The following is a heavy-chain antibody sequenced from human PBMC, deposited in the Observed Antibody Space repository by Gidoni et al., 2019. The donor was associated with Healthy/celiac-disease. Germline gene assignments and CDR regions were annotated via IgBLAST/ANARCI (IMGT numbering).Heavy chain of an antibody. CDR3: VNGIGYCSGGSCPGYYGMDV. V-gene: IGHV3-64D*06. J-gene: IGHJ6*02. CDR1: GFTFSSYA. D-gene: IGHD2-15*01. CDR2: ISSNGGST. Sequence: EVQLVESGGGLVQPGGSLRLSCSASGFTFSSYAMHWVRQAPGKGLEYVSAISSNGGSTYYADSVKGRFTISRDNSKNTLYLQMSSLRAEDTAVYYCVNGIGYCSGGSCPGYYGMDVWGQGTTVTVSS.